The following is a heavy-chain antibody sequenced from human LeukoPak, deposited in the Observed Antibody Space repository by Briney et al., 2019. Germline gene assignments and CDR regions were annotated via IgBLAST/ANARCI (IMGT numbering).Heavy chain of an antibody. V-gene: IGHV4-34*01. CDR2: INHSGST. Sequence: SETLSLTCAVYGGSFSGYYWSWIRQPPGKGLEWIGEINHSGSTNYNPSLKSRVTISVDTSKNQFSLKLSSVTAADTAVYYCASRGDYYDSSGSLDYWGQGTLVTVSS. J-gene: IGHJ4*02. CDR1: GGSFSGYY. D-gene: IGHD3-22*01. CDR3: ASRGDYYDSSGSLDY.